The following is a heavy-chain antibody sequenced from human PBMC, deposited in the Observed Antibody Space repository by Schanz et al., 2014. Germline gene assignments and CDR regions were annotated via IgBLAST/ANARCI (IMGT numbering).Heavy chain of an antibody. CDR1: GYTFTSYY. CDR3: ATETSRTWFYNGVDV. J-gene: IGHJ6*02. D-gene: IGHD2-2*01. Sequence: QVQLVQSGAEVKKPGASVKVSCKASGYTFTSYYMHWVRQGPAKGLEWMGGVDPKKGEAIYAQKFQGRVTMTEDTSTDTAYVELSRLTSEDTGVYYCATETSRTWFYNGVDVWGQGTTVTVSS. V-gene: IGHV1-24*01. CDR2: VDPKKGEA.